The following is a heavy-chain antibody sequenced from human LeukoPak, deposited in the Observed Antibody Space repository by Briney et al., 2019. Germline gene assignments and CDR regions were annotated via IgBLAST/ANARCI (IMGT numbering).Heavy chain of an antibody. CDR1: GFTFSSYE. D-gene: IGHD6-13*01. V-gene: IGHV3-48*03. J-gene: IGHJ4*02. Sequence: PGGSLRLSCAASGFTFSSYEMNWVRQAPGKGLEWVSYISSSGSTIYYADSVKGRFTISRDNAKNSLYLQMNSLRAEDTAVYYCARSSSWIFDYWGQGTLVTVSS. CDR2: ISSSGSTI. CDR3: ARSSSWIFDY.